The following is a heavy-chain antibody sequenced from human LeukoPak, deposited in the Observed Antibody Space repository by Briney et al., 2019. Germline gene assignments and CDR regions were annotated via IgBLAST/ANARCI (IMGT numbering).Heavy chain of an antibody. Sequence: GGSLRLSCAASGFTFSSYGMQWVRQAPGKGVEWVAFIRYDGSNKYYADSVKGRFTISRDNSKNTLYLQMNSLRAEDTAVYYCARGQRYSSGWYYGDAFDIWGQGTMVTVSS. CDR3: ARGQRYSSGWYYGDAFDI. CDR1: GFTFSSYG. J-gene: IGHJ3*02. D-gene: IGHD6-19*01. CDR2: IRYDGSNK. V-gene: IGHV3-30*02.